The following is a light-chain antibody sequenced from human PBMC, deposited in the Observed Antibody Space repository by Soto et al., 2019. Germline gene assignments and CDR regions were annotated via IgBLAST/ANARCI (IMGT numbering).Light chain of an antibody. J-gene: IGLJ1*01. V-gene: IGLV2-23*02. Sequence: QSVLTQPASVSGSPGQSITISCTGTSSDVGSYNLVSWYQQHPGKAPNLMIYEVSKRPSGVSNRFSGSKSGNRASLTISGIQAADEDAYYCCSSEGSSTPSVFGTGTKLTVL. CDR3: CSSEGSSTPSV. CDR2: EVS. CDR1: SSDVGSYNL.